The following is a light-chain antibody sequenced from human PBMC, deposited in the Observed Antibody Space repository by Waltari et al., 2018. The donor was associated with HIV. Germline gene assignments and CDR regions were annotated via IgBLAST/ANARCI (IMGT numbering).Light chain of an antibody. CDR3: QSYDNNNVI. V-gene: IGLV6-57*03. CDR1: SGGIASNY. J-gene: IGLJ2*01. CDR2: EPN. Sequence: FMLTQPHSVSESPGKPVTISCTRNSGGIASNYVQWYQQRPGSAPTTVLYEPNPRPPGGSDWFSCSNHTSSNSAPLTISGLKTEDEADYYCQSYDNNNVIFGGGTKLTVL.